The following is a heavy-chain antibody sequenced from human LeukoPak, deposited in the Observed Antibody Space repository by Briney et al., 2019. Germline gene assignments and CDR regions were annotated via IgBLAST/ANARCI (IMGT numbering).Heavy chain of an antibody. CDR3: ARGPLGAAFDS. V-gene: IGHV1-18*04. J-gene: IGHJ4*02. CDR1: GYTFIDFY. CDR2: ISAYNGNT. D-gene: IGHD2-15*01. Sequence: ASVKVSCKASGYTFIDFYMHWVRQAPGQGLEWMGWISAYNGNTKYAQNLQGRVTMTTDTSTSRAYMELRSLRSDDTAVYYCARGPLGAAFDSWGQGTLVTVSS.